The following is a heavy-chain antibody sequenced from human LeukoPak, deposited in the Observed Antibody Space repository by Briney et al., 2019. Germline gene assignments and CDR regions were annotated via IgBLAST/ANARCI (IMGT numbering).Heavy chain of an antibody. V-gene: IGHV1-18*01. CDR3: ARDPYGDYILDY. J-gene: IGHJ4*02. CDR2: INTYNGNT. Sequence: ASVEVSCKTSGYTFASFGISWVRQAPGQGLEWMGWINTYNGNTNTAQTLQGRVTMTTDTSTGTAYLELRSLRSDDTAVYFCARDPYGDYILDYWGQGSLVTVSS. D-gene: IGHD4-17*01. CDR1: GYTFASFG.